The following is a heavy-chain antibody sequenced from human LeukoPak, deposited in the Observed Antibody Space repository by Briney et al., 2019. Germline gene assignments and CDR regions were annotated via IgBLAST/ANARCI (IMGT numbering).Heavy chain of an antibody. CDR3: AKGIYSSGWSYFDY. D-gene: IGHD6-19*01. Sequence: GGSLRLSCTGSGFTFSNYVMSWVRQAPGKRLEWVSGISDSGDDTDYADSVKGRFTISRDNSKNTLYLQMNSLRAEDTAVYYCAKGIYSSGWSYFDYWGHGTLVTVSS. J-gene: IGHJ4*01. V-gene: IGHV3-23*01. CDR2: ISDSGDDT. CDR1: GFTFSNYV.